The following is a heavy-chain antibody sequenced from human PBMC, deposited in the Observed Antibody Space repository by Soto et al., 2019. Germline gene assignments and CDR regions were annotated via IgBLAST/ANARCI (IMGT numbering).Heavy chain of an antibody. CDR2: ISVSGDST. CDR1: GFTFSSYA. CDR3: ARRSQCNSGPFDY. V-gene: IGHV3-23*01. J-gene: IGHJ4*02. Sequence: GGSLRLSCAASGFTFSSYAMNWVRQAPGKGLEWVSGISVSGDSTYYADSVKGRFTISRDNSENTLYLQMNSLRAEDTAVYYCARRSQCNSGPFDYWGQGTLVTVSS. D-gene: IGHD6-19*01.